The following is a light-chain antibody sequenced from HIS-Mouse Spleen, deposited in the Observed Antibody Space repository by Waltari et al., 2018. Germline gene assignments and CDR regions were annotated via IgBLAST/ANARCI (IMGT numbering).Light chain of an antibody. V-gene: IGLV2-23*01. CDR3: CSYAGSSTSVV. Sequence: QSALTQPASVSGSPGQSITIPCTGTSSDVGSYNLVSWYQQHPGKAPKLMMYEGSKRPSGVSNRFSGSKSGNTASLTISGLQAEDEADYYCCSYAGSSTSVVFGGGTKLTVL. CDR1: SSDVGSYNL. J-gene: IGLJ2*01. CDR2: EGS.